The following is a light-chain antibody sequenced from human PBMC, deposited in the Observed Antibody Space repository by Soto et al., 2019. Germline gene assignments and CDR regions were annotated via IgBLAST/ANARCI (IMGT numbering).Light chain of an antibody. Sequence: QSALTQPASGSGSPGQSITISCTGTSSDVGNYNFVSWYQQHPGKAPKLMISEGGKRPSGVSDRFSGSKSGNTASLTISGLQAEDEADYYCCSYAGISTYVFGPGTKVTVL. J-gene: IGLJ1*01. V-gene: IGLV2-23*01. CDR1: SSDVGNYNF. CDR3: CSYAGISTYV. CDR2: EGG.